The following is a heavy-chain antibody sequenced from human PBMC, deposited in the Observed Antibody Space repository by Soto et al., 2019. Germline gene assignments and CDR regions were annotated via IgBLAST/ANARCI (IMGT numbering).Heavy chain of an antibody. V-gene: IGHV4-59*12. CDR1: GGSISSYY. J-gene: IGHJ6*02. Sequence: PSETLSLTCTVSGGSISSYYWSWIRQPPGKGLEWIGYIYYSGSTNYNPSLKSRVSMSVDTSKNQFSLELTSVTAADTAVYYCARDFYGSTTSAYYYYGMDVWGQGTTVTVSS. CDR2: IYYSGST. D-gene: IGHD2-2*01. CDR3: ARDFYGSTTSAYYYYGMDV.